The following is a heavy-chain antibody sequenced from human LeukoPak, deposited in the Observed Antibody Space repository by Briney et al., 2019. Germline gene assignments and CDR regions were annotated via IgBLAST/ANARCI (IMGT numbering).Heavy chain of an antibody. CDR2: IIPIFGTA. J-gene: IGHJ4*02. CDR3: ARAREAAAGYFDY. V-gene: IGHV1-69*06. CDR1: GGTFSSYA. D-gene: IGHD6-13*01. Sequence: SVKVSCKASGGTFSSYAISWVRQAPGQGLEWMGGIIPIFGTANYAQKFQGRVTITADKSTSTAYMELSSLRSEDTAVYYCARAREAAAGYFDYWGQGTLVTVSS.